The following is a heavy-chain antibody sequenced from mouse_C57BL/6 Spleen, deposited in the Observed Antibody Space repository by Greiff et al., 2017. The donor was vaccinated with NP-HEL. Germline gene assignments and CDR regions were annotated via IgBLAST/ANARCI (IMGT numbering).Heavy chain of an antibody. V-gene: IGHV1-64*01. CDR2: IHPNSGST. J-gene: IGHJ4*01. CDR1: GYTSTSYW. Sequence: VQLQQPGAELVKPGASVKLSCKASGYTSTSYWMHWVKQRPGQGLEWIGMIHPNSGSTNYNEKFKSKATLTVDKSSSTAYMQLSSLTSEDSAVYYCARTYYYGTDYWGQGTSVTVSS. CDR3: ARTYYYGTDY.